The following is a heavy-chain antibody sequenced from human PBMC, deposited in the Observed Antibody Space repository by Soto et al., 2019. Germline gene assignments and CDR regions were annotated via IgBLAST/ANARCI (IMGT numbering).Heavy chain of an antibody. D-gene: IGHD2-15*01. Sequence: SETLSLTCTVSGASINSGDYYWSWIRQPPGKGLEWIGYIYYSGSTYYNPSLKSRVTISVDTSKNQFSLKLSSVTAADTAVYYCAGFSEVAATEINWFDPWGQGTLVTVS. V-gene: IGHV4-30-4*01. J-gene: IGHJ5*02. CDR3: AGFSEVAATEINWFDP. CDR2: IYYSGST. CDR1: GASINSGDYY.